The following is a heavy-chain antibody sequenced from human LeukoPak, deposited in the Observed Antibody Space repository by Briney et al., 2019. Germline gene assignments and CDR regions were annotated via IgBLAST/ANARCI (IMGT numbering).Heavy chain of an antibody. CDR3: ATRYYYGSGSFSWFDP. CDR2: INHSGST. Sequence: TSETLSLTCAVYGGSFSGYYWSWIRQPPGKGLEWIGEINHSGSTNYNPSLKSRVTISVDTSKNQSSLKLSSVTAADTAVYYCATRYYYGSGSFSWFDPWGQGTLVTVSS. CDR1: GGSFSGYY. J-gene: IGHJ5*02. D-gene: IGHD3-10*01. V-gene: IGHV4-34*01.